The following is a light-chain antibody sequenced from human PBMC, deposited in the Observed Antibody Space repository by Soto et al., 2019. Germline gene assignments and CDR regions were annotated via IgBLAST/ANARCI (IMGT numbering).Light chain of an antibody. J-gene: IGKJ4*01. CDR2: DTS. CDR1: QRVASN. Sequence: EIVMTQSPATLTVSRGERATLSCRASQRVASNLAWYQQTPGQAPRLLVYDTSYRATGVPDRFSGSGSGTDFTLTISRLEPEDFAVYYCQQYGSPPRTFGGGTKVDIK. V-gene: IGKV3-20*01. CDR3: QQYGSPPRT.